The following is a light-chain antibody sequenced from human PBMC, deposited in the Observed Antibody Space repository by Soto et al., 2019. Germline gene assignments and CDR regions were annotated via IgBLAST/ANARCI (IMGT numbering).Light chain of an antibody. J-gene: IGLJ2*01. V-gene: IGLV2-14*01. CDR1: SSDVGAYNY. CDR3: SSYAGSDTLV. Sequence: QSALTQPASVSGSPGQSITISCTGTSSDVGAYNYVSWYQQHPGKAPKLLIYEVNNRPSGVSSRFSGSKSGNTASLTISGLQDEDEADYYCSSYAGSDTLVFGGGTQLTVL. CDR2: EVN.